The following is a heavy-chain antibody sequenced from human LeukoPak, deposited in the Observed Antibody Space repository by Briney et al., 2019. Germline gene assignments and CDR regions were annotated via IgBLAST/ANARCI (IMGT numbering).Heavy chain of an antibody. Sequence: ASVKVSCKASGGTFSSYAISWVRQAPGQGLEWMGGIIPIFGTANYAQKFQGRVTITADESTSTAYMELSSLRSEDTAMYYCARESHLYCSGGSCHPMDVWGKGTTVTVSS. CDR2: IIPIFGTA. D-gene: IGHD2-15*01. CDR1: GGTFSSYA. J-gene: IGHJ6*03. V-gene: IGHV1-69*13. CDR3: ARESHLYCSGGSCHPMDV.